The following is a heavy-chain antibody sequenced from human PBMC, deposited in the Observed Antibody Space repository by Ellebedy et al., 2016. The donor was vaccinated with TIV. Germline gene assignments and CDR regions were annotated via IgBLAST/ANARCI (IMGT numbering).Heavy chain of an antibody. Sequence: ASVKVSCKASGNIFTGYYMHWVRQAPGQGLEWMGWISPKSGDTNYAQKFQGRVTMTRDTSLSTGYMELSGLKSDDTAVYYCAALPYISTSSAYWGQGTLVTVSS. J-gene: IGHJ4*02. D-gene: IGHD6-13*01. CDR2: ISPKSGDT. V-gene: IGHV1-2*02. CDR1: GNIFTGYY. CDR3: AALPYISTSSAY.